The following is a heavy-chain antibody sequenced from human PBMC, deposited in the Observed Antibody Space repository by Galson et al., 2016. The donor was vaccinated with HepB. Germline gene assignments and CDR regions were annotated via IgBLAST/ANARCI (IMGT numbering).Heavy chain of an antibody. J-gene: IGHJ3*02. CDR2: INTNSGGT. V-gene: IGHV1-2*02. CDR3: ARERGSSGSAFDI. CDR1: GYTFTGYY. Sequence: SVKVSCKASGYTFTGYYMHWVRQAPGQGLEWMGWINTNSGGTNFAQRFQGRVTMTRATSISTAYMELSRLRSDDTALYFCARERGSSGSAFDIWGQGTMVTVSS. D-gene: IGHD6-19*01.